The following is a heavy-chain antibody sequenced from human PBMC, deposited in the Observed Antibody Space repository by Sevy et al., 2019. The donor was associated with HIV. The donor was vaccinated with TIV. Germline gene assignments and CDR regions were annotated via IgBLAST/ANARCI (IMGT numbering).Heavy chain of an antibody. D-gene: IGHD2-21*02. V-gene: IGHV3-30*04. CDR1: GFTFSNYD. J-gene: IGHJ4*02. CDR2: ISHDERYK. Sequence: GGSLRLSCAASGFTFSNYDMHWVRQAPGKGLDWVAVISHDERYKNYAESVKVRFTISRDNFKNTLFLQMDSLRPEDTAVYFCERLVSCGGDCYYLDYWGQGALVTVSS. CDR3: ERLVSCGGDCYYLDY.